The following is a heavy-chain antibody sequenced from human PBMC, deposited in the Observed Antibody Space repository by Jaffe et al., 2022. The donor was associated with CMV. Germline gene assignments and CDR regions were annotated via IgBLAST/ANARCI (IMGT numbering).Heavy chain of an antibody. V-gene: IGHV4-34*01. CDR3: ARAGYSYGYGIQD. CDR1: GGSFSGYY. CDR2: INHSGST. J-gene: IGHJ1*01. D-gene: IGHD5-18*01. Sequence: QVQLQQWGAGLLKPSETLSLTCAVYGGSFSGYYWSWIRQPPGKGLEWIGEINHSGSTNYNPSLKSRVTISVDTSKNQFSLKLSSVTAADTAVYYCARAGYSYGYGIQDWGQGTLVTVSS.